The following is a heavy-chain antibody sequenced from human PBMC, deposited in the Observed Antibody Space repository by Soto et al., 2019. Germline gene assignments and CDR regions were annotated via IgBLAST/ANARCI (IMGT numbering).Heavy chain of an antibody. V-gene: IGHV4-30-2*01. J-gene: IGHJ6*02. CDR2: IYHSGST. CDR1: GGSISSGGYS. D-gene: IGHD3-3*01. CDR3: ARGGYDFWSGPRMDV. Sequence: SETLSLTCAVSGGSISSGGYSWSWIRQPPGKGLEWIGYIYHSGSTYYNPSLKSRVTISVDRSKNQFSLKLSSVPAADTAVYYCARGGYDFWSGPRMDVWGQGTTVTVS.